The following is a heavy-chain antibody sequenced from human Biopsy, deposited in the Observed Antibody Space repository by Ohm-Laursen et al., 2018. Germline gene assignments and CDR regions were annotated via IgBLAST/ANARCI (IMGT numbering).Heavy chain of an antibody. CDR1: GYTFTDYF. J-gene: IGHJ3*01. CDR2: ISPSSGGT. Sequence: DSVKVSCKASGYTFTDYFLHWVRQAPGQGPEWMGWISPSSGGTNYAQKFQGRVAMNRDTSATTGYMELSSLRSDDTAVYYCARDIMNPIGGLVARSDVFDVWGQGTMVIVSS. V-gene: IGHV1-2*02. CDR3: ARDIMNPIGGLVARSDVFDV. D-gene: IGHD3-16*02.